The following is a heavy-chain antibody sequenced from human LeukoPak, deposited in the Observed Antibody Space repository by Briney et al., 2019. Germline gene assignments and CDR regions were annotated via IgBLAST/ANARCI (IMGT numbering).Heavy chain of an antibody. CDR1: GFTFSSYG. CDR2: IRYDGSNK. V-gene: IGHV3-30*02. D-gene: IGHD2-15*01. Sequence: QPGGSLRLSCAASGFTFSSYGMHWVRQAPGRGLEWVVFIRYDGSNKYYADSVKGRFTISRDNSKNTLYLQMNSLRAEDTAVYYCAKDVGSRGYYYYYMDVWGKGTTVTVSS. CDR3: AKDVGSRGYYYYYMDV. J-gene: IGHJ6*03.